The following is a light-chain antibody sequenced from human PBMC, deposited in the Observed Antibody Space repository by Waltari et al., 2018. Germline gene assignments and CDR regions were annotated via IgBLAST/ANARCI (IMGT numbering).Light chain of an antibody. Sequence: DIQMTQSPSSLSASVGDRVTITCRANQTISNFLNWYQQKPGKAPNLLIYTASNLQGGVPSRFSGSGSGTDFTLPISSLQPEDFAIYYCQQSHSTPRTFGQGTKVEF. CDR1: QTISNF. CDR3: QQSHSTPRT. V-gene: IGKV1-39*01. J-gene: IGKJ1*01. CDR2: TAS.